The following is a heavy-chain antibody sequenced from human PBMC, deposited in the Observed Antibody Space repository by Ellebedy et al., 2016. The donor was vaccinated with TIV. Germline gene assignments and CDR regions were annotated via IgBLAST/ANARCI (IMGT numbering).Heavy chain of an antibody. CDR2: IWYDGSNK. Sequence: GGSLRLSXAASGFTFSSYGMHWVRQAPGKGLEWVAVIWYDGSNKYYADSVKGRFTISRDNSKNTLYLQMNSLRAEDTAVYYCARPIPGQWLVLDYWGQGTLVTVSS. V-gene: IGHV3-33*01. CDR3: ARPIPGQWLVLDY. J-gene: IGHJ4*02. D-gene: IGHD6-19*01. CDR1: GFTFSSYG.